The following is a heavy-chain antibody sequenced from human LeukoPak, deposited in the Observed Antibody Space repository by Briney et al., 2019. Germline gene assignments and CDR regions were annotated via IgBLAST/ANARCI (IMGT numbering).Heavy chain of an antibody. J-gene: IGHJ4*02. Sequence: SQTLSLTCTVSGGSISSGSYYWSWIRQPAGKGLEWIGRIYTSGSTNYNPSLKSRVTISVDTSKNQFSLKLSSVTAADTAVYYCARRTYSGSYDYFDYWGQGTLVTVSS. D-gene: IGHD1-26*01. CDR1: GGSISSGSYY. CDR2: IYTSGST. CDR3: ARRTYSGSYDYFDY. V-gene: IGHV4-61*02.